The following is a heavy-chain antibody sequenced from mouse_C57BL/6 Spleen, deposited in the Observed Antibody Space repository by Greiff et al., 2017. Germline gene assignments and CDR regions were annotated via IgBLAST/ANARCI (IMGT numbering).Heavy chain of an antibody. Sequence: VQLQQSGAELVKPGASVKMSCKASGYTFTSYWITWVKQRPGQGLEWIGDIYPGSGSTNYNEKFKSKATLTVDTSSSTAYMQLSSLTSEDSAVYYCARRGYYGSSFYYFDYWGQGTTLTVSS. CDR3: ARRGYYGSSFYYFDY. V-gene: IGHV1-55*01. CDR2: IYPGSGST. J-gene: IGHJ2*01. D-gene: IGHD1-1*01. CDR1: GYTFTSYW.